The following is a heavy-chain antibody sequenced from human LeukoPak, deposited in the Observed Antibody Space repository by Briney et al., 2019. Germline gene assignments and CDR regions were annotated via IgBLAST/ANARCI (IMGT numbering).Heavy chain of an antibody. Sequence: ASVKVSCKASGGTFSSYAISWVRQAPGQGLEWMGGIIPIFGTANYAQKFQGRVTITADESTSTAYMELSSLRSEDTAVYYCARVPAAYYDFWSGYPWGQGTLVTVSS. CDR2: IIPIFGTA. CDR3: ARVPAAYYDFWSGYP. D-gene: IGHD3-3*01. CDR1: GGTFSSYA. J-gene: IGHJ5*02. V-gene: IGHV1-69*13.